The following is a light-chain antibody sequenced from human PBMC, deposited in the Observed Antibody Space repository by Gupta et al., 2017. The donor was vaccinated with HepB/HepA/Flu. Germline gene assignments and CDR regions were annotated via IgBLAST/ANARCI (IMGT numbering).Light chain of an antibody. CDR3: HQSYSTPQT. J-gene: IGKJ1*01. Sequence: ETQMCHSPSSLSASVGDRVTITCRASQSISSYLNWYQQKPGKAPTLLIYAASNLQTGVPARFSGSGSGTDFTLTISSLQPEDFAAYYCHQSYSTPQTFGQGTKVEIK. V-gene: IGKV1-39*01. CDR1: QSISSY. CDR2: AAS.